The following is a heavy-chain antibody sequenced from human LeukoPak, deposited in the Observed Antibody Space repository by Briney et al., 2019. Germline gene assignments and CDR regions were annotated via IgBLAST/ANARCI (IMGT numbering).Heavy chain of an antibody. CDR1: GFTFSSYA. D-gene: IGHD3-22*01. CDR3: ARDYYYDSSGYYYD. J-gene: IGHJ4*02. Sequence: GGSLRLSCAASGFTFSSYAMSWVRQAPGKGLEWVANIKQDGSEKYYVDSVKGRFTISRDNAKNSLYLQMNSLRAKDTAVYYCARDYYYDSSGYYYDWGQGTLVTVSS. V-gene: IGHV3-7*01. CDR2: IKQDGSEK.